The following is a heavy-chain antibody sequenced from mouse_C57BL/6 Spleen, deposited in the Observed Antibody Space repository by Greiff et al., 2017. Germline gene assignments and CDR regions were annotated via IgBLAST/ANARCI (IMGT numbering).Heavy chain of an antibody. Sequence: QVQLQQSGPELVKPGASVKISCKASGYSFTSYYIHWVKQRPGQGLEWIGWIYPGSGNTKYNEKFKGKATLTADTSSSTAYMQLSSLTSEDSAVYYCARTIPSYAMDYWGQGTSVTVSS. D-gene: IGHD2-12*01. CDR1: GYSFTSYY. CDR3: ARTIPSYAMDY. CDR2: IYPGSGNT. J-gene: IGHJ4*01. V-gene: IGHV1-66*01.